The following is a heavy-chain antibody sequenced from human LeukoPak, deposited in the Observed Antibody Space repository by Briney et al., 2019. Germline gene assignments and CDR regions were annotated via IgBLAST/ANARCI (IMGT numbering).Heavy chain of an antibody. Sequence: SETLSLTCAVYGGSFSGYYWSWIRQPPGKGLEWSGEINHSGSTNYNPSLKSRVTISVDTSKNQFSLKLSSVTAADTAVYYCARGRYVLRYFDWSTPDYFDYWGQGTLVTVSS. V-gene: IGHV4-34*01. D-gene: IGHD3-9*01. CDR3: ARGRYVLRYFDWSTPDYFDY. J-gene: IGHJ4*02. CDR1: GGSFSGYY. CDR2: INHSGST.